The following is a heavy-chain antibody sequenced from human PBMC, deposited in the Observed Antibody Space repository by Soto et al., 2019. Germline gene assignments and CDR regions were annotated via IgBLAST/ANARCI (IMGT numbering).Heavy chain of an antibody. D-gene: IGHD3-22*01. J-gene: IGHJ4*02. CDR3: ARRLHYYDSSGYYCPFDY. CDR2: IYYSGST. Sequence: QLQLQESGPGLVKPSETLSLTCTVSGGSISSSSYYWGWIRQPPGKGLEWIGSIYYSGSTYYNPSLKSRVTISVDTSKHQFSLKLSSVTAADTAVYYCARRLHYYDSSGYYCPFDYWGQGTLVTVSS. V-gene: IGHV4-39*01. CDR1: GGSISSSSYY.